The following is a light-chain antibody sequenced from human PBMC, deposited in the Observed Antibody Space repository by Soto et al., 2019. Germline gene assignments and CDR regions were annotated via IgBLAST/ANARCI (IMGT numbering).Light chain of an antibody. CDR2: EDD. CDR3: YSYAGRSTSV. J-gene: IGLJ2*01. Sequence: QSVLTQPASVSGSPGQSITISCTGTSSDDGSYNLVSWYRQYPGKAPKLMIYEDDERPSGVSNRFSGSKSGNTASLTISGLQAEDEADYYCYSYAGRSTSVFGGGTKLTVL. V-gene: IGLV2-23*01. CDR1: SSDDGSYNL.